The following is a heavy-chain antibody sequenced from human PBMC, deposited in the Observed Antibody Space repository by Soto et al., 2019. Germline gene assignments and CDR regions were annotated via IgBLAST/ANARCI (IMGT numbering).Heavy chain of an antibody. CDR2: IIPIFGTA. Sequence: QVQLVQSGAEVKKPGSSVKVSCKASGGTFSSYAISWVRQAPGQGLEWMGGIIPIFGTANYAQKFQGRVTIPADKSPSTAYMELRSLGSEDTAVYYCAWGFAAAGSGYYYGMDGWGQGTTVTVSS. V-gene: IGHV1-69*06. D-gene: IGHD6-13*01. CDR1: GGTFSSYA. J-gene: IGHJ6*02. CDR3: AWGFAAAGSGYYYGMDG.